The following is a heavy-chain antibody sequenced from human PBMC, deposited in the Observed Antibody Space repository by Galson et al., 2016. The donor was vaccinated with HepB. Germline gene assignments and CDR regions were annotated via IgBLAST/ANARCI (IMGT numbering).Heavy chain of an antibody. CDR3: AKDSSNWFMSAARAPRHPWGAFDI. CDR1: GFTFGSFA. D-gene: IGHD6-13*01. Sequence: SLRLSCAASGFTFGSFAMSWVRQAPGKGLEWVSTISGSGGSTYYADSVKGRFTISRDNSKNTLYMQMNSLRGEDTAVYYCAKDSSNWFMSAARAPRHPWGAFDIWGQGTMVTVSS. CDR2: ISGSGGST. V-gene: IGHV3-23*01. J-gene: IGHJ3*02.